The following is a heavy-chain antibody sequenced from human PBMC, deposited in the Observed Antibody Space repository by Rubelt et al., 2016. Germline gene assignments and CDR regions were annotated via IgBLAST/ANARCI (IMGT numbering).Heavy chain of an antibody. CDR1: GFTFSYYY. CDR3: AKINYNTWYGDFDY. J-gene: IGHJ4*02. V-gene: IGHV3-7*03. Sequence: GGLVQPGGSLRLSCAASGFTFSYYYIKGVRQAPGKSLEWVANIKQDGSEDYYADSVKGRFTISRDNAKNSLYLQLNSLRAEDTAVYYCAKINYNTWYGDFDYWGQGTLVTVSS. D-gene: IGHD3-10*01. CDR2: IKQDGSED.